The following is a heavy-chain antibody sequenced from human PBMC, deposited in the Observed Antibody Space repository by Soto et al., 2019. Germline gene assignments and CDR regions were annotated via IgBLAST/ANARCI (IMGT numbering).Heavy chain of an antibody. J-gene: IGHJ4*02. Sequence: QVQLQESGPGLLKPSETLSLTCSVSGGSVSDKTYYWSWIRQPPGKRLEWIGYVYYSGTTNYNPSLKSRVHISVDLSKNRFSLRLSSVTTADTALYYCARTTAVPNTLRSRYFFDYWGQGTLVTVSS. V-gene: IGHV4-61*01. CDR2: VYYSGTT. D-gene: IGHD4-17*01. CDR3: ARTTAVPNTLRSRYFFDY. CDR1: GGSVSDKTYY.